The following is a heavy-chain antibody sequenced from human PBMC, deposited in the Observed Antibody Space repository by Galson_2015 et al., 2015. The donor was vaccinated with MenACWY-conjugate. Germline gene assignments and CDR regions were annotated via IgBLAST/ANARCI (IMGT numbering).Heavy chain of an antibody. D-gene: IGHD2-15*01. J-gene: IGHJ6*03. CDR2: ISSRSGSHT. V-gene: IGHV3-11*06. CDR1: GFTFSEYY. Sequence: SLRLSCAASGFTFSEYYMSWVRRTPGKGLEWISYISSRSGSHTNYADSVRGRFTISRDNAKNSLYLQMNSLRAEDTGVYYCGRDDCSGGSFQLYFYYMDVWGKGTTVTVSS. CDR3: GRDDCSGGSFQLYFYYMDV.